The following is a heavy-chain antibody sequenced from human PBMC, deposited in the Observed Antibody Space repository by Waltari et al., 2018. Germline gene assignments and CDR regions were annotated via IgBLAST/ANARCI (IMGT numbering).Heavy chain of an antibody. CDR2: IIPIFGTA. D-gene: IGHD3-3*01. CDR1: GGPFSSYA. Sequence: QVQLVQSGAEVKKPGSSVKVSCKASGGPFSSYAISWVRQAPGQGLEWMGGIIPIFGTANYAQKFQGRVTITADESTSTAYMELSSLRSEDTAVYYCARVLALRFLEWDWFDPWGQGTLVTVSS. J-gene: IGHJ5*02. CDR3: ARVLALRFLEWDWFDP. V-gene: IGHV1-69*12.